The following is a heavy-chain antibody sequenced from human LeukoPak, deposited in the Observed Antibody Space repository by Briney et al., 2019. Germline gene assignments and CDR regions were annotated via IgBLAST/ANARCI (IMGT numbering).Heavy chain of an antibody. D-gene: IGHD7-27*01. J-gene: IGHJ4*02. CDR1: GYTFTTHD. CDR2: MSPNSGDT. Sequence: ASVNVSCKASGYTFTTHDINWVRQATGQGLEWLGWMSPNSGDTGYAQKFQGRVTMTNDSSISTAYMELSSLRSEDTAIYYCVRTPPNWGFDYWGQGTLVTVSS. CDR3: VRTPPNWGFDY. V-gene: IGHV1-8*01.